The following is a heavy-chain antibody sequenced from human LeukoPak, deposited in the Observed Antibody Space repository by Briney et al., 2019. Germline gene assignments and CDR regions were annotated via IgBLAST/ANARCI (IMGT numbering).Heavy chain of an antibody. J-gene: IGHJ4*02. D-gene: IGHD3-22*01. CDR1: GGSISSSSYY. V-gene: IGHV4-39*01. Sequence: PSETLSLTCTVSGGSISSSSYYWGWIRQPPGKGLEWIGSIYYSGSTYYNPSLKSRVTISVNTSKNQFSLNLSPVTAADTAVYYCARLYYDSSGYYQICYFDYWGQGTLVTVSS. CDR3: ARLYYDSSGYYQICYFDY. CDR2: IYYSGST.